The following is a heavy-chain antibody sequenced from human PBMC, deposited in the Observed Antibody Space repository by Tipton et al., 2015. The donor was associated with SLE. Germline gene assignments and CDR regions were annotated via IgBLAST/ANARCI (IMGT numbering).Heavy chain of an antibody. CDR2: IYHSGSTT. J-gene: IGHJ4*02. V-gene: IGHV4-4*02. CDR1: GGSISSSNW. CDR3: AIGDYYGYDKFDY. D-gene: IGHD5-12*01. Sequence: TLSLTCTVSGGSISSSNWWSWVRQSQGKGLEWIGDIYHSGSTTNYNPSLKSRVTISMDKSKNQLSLKLSSVTAADTAVYYCAIGDYYGYDKFDYWGQGTLVTVSS.